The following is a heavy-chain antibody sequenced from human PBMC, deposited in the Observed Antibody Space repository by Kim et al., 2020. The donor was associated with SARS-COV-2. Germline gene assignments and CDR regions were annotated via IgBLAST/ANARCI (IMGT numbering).Heavy chain of an antibody. J-gene: IGHJ6*02. CDR1: GFTFSSYG. CDR3: AKEHGSGSYYNFYYYGMDV. CDR2: ISYDGSNK. D-gene: IGHD3-10*01. V-gene: IGHV3-30*18. Sequence: GGSLRLSCAASGFTFSSYGMHWVRQAPGKGLEWVAVISYDGSNKYYADSVKGRFTISRDNSKNTLYLQMNSLRAEDTAVYYCAKEHGSGSYYNFYYYGMDVWGQGTTVTVSS.